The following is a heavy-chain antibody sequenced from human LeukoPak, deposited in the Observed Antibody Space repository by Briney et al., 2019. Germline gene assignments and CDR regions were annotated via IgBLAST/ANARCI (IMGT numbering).Heavy chain of an antibody. CDR2: ISYDGSNK. D-gene: IGHD4-17*01. Sequence: PGGSLRLSCAASGFTFSSYAMHWVRQAPGKGLEWVAVISYDGSNKYYADSVKGRFTISRDNSKNTLYLQMNSLRAEDTAVYYCARGYGDYEGWFDPWGQGTLVTVSS. CDR1: GFTFSSYA. J-gene: IGHJ5*02. CDR3: ARGYGDYEGWFDP. V-gene: IGHV3-30-3*01.